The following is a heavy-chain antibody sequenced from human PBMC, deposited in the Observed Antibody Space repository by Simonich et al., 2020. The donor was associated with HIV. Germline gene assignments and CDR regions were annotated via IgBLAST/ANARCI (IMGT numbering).Heavy chain of an antibody. CDR3: ARGFYQRLYYFDY. CDR1: GGSFSGYY. J-gene: IGHJ4*02. D-gene: IGHD2-2*01. CDR2: INHSEST. Sequence: QVQLQQWGAGLLKPSETLSLTCAVYGGSFSGYYWSWNHQPPGKGLEWIGKINHSESTNYNPSLNSRVTISVDTSKTPFSLKLSSVTAADTAVYYCARGFYQRLYYFDYWGQGTLVTVSS. V-gene: IGHV4-34*01.